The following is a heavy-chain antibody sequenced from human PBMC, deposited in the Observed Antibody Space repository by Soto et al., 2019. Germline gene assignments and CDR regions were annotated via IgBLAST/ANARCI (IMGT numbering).Heavy chain of an antibody. J-gene: IGHJ6*03. D-gene: IGHD2-21*02. CDR2: MNPNSGNT. CDR3: ASTYYNPSLKGRVTISVDTSKNQFSLKLSSVTAADTAVYYCAREKRSNYLVVRENTDNYYYYYMAV. Sequence: GASVKVSCKASGYTFTSYDINWLRQATGQGLEWMGWMNPNSGNTGYAQKFQGRVTMTRNTSISTAYMELSSLRSEDTAVYYSASTYYNPSLKGRVTISVDTSKNQFSLKLSSVTAADTAVYYCAREKRSNYLVVRENTDNYYYYYMAVWGKGTTVTVSS. CDR1: GYTFTSYD. V-gene: IGHV1-8*01.